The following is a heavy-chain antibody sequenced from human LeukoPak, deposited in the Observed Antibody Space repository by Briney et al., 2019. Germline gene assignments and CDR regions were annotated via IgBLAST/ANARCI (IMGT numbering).Heavy chain of an antibody. CDR2: ISGSGGST. V-gene: IGHV3-23*01. J-gene: IGHJ4*02. CDR3: ARDFLGVRGVIIANYFDY. CDR1: GFTFSSYA. Sequence: GGSLRLSCAASGFTFSSYAMSWVRQAPGKGLEWVSAISGSGGSTYYADSVKGRFTISRDNSKNTLYLQMNSLRAEDTAVYYCARDFLGVRGVIIANYFDYWGQGTLVTVSS. D-gene: IGHD3-10*01.